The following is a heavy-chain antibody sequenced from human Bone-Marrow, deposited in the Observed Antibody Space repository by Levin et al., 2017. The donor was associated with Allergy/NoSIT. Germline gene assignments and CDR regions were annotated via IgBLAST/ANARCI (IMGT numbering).Heavy chain of an antibody. CDR2: INPSSGGT. CDR3: ATEEYWSIPY. J-gene: IGHJ4*02. V-gene: IGHV1-2*02. D-gene: IGHD2-8*02. CDR1: GYTFTGYY. Sequence: KAGESLKISCKASGYTFTGYYMHWVRQAPGQGLDWMGWINPSSGGTNYAQKFQGRVTMTRDTSTSTAYMELSSLRSDDTAVYYCATEEYWSIPYWGQGTLVTVSS.